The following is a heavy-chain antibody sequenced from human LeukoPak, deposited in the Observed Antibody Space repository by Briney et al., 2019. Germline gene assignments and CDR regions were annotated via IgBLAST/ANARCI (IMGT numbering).Heavy chain of an antibody. CDR3: ARVREDSSGWQFGLDC. CDR2: IYYSGST. D-gene: IGHD3-22*01. V-gene: IGHV4-30-4*01. J-gene: IGHJ4*02. CDR1: GGSISSGDYY. Sequence: SQTLSLTCTVSGGSISSGDYYWSWIRQPPGKGPEWIGYIYYSGSTYYNPSLKSRVTISVDTSKNQFSLKLSSVTAADTAVYYCARVREDSSGWQFGLDCWGQGTLVTVSS.